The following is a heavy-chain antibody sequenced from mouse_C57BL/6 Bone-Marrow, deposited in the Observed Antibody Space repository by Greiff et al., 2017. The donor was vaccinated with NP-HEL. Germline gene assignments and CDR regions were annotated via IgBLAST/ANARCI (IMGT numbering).Heavy chain of an antibody. CDR2: IYPRSGNT. CDR3: ARKGVDRIYY. J-gene: IGHJ4*01. CDR1: GYTFTSYG. Sequence: VQLQESGAELARPGASVKLSCKASGYTFTSYGISWVKQRTGQGLEWIGEIYPRSGNTYYNEKFKGKATLTADKSSSTAYMELRSLTSEDSAVYFCARKGVDRIYYWGQGTSVTVSS. V-gene: IGHV1-81*01.